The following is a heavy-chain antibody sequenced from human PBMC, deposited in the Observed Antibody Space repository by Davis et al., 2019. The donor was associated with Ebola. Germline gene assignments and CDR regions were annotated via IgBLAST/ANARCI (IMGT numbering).Heavy chain of an antibody. V-gene: IGHV4-59*01. D-gene: IGHD6-6*01. Sequence: PSETLSLTCTVSGGSISSYYWSWIRQPPGKGLEWIGYVSYSGNTNYNPSLKNRVTISVDTSKNQFSLKLSSLTAADTAVYYCARNKLGWFDPWGQGTLVTVSS. CDR1: GGSISSYY. J-gene: IGHJ5*02. CDR3: ARNKLGWFDP. CDR2: VSYSGNT.